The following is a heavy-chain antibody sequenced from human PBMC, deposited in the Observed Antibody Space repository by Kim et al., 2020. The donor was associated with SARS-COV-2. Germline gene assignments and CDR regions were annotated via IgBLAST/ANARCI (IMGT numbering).Heavy chain of an antibody. V-gene: IGHV4-31*02. CDR3: ARDLATSNDALDI. Sequence: YYNPSLESRISRSMDTSKNHFSLKMSSVTAADTAVYFCARDLATSNDALDIWGQGTMVTVSS. J-gene: IGHJ3*02. D-gene: IGHD1-26*01.